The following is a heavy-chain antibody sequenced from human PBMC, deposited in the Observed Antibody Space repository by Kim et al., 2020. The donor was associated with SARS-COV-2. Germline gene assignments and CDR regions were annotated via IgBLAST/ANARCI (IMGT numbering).Heavy chain of an antibody. D-gene: IGHD6-19*01. CDR1: GFTFSSYA. J-gene: IGHJ4*02. CDR3: ARRGKGYSSGWFNDY. V-gene: IGHV3-30*04. CDR2: ISDDGSSK. Sequence: GGSLRLSCAASGFTFSSYAMHWVRQAPGKGLEWVAVISDDGSSKYYADSVKGRFTISRDNSKNTLYLQMNSLRAEDTAVYYCARRGKGYSSGWFNDYWGQGALVSGSS.